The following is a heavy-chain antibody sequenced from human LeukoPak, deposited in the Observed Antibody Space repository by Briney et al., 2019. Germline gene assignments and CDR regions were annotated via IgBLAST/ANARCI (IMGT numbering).Heavy chain of an antibody. Sequence: GRSLRLSCAASGFRLNNYAMHWVRQAPGKGLEWVAVTSYDGTNNYYADSVKGRFTISRDNSKNTLYLQMYSLRAEDTAVYYCAKIPYGDYVLDYYYYMDVWGKGTTVTISS. CDR1: GFRLNNYA. D-gene: IGHD4-17*01. CDR3: AKIPYGDYVLDYYYYMDV. V-gene: IGHV3-30*01. CDR2: TSYDGTNN. J-gene: IGHJ6*03.